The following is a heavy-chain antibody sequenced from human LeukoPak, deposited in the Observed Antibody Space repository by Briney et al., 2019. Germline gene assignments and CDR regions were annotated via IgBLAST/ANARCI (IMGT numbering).Heavy chain of an antibody. CDR3: ARDPYSSSSLDWFDP. V-gene: IGHV4-39*07. Sequence: PSETLSLTCTVSGGSISSSSYYWGWIRQPPGKWLEWIGSIYYSGSTYYNPSLKSRVTISVDTSKNQFSLKLSSVTAADTAVYYCARDPYSSSSLDWFDPWGQGTLVTVSS. CDR1: GGSISSSSYY. J-gene: IGHJ5*02. D-gene: IGHD6-6*01. CDR2: IYYSGST.